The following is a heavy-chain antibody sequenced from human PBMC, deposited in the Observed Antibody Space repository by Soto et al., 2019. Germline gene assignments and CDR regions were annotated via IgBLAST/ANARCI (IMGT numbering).Heavy chain of an antibody. V-gene: IGHV4-34*01. CDR1: GGSFSGYY. Sequence: SQTLRLTCAVYGGSFSGYYWSWIRQPQGKGLEWIGEINHSGSTNYNPSLKSRVTISVDTSKNQFSLKLSSVTAADTAVYYCARDRVVKVLAVAGETYGMDVWGQGTTVTVSS. CDR3: ARDRVVKVLAVAGETYGMDV. D-gene: IGHD6-19*01. CDR2: INHSGST. J-gene: IGHJ6*02.